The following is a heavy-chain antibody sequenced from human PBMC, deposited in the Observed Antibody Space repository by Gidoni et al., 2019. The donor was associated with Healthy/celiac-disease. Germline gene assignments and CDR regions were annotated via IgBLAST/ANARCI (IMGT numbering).Heavy chain of an antibody. J-gene: IGHJ4*02. CDR1: GGSFSGYY. CDR3: ARGRYYDYVWGSYRYAIFDY. D-gene: IGHD3-16*02. V-gene: IGHV4-34*01. CDR2: INHSGST. Sequence: QVQLQQWGAGLLKPSETLSLTCAVHGGSFSGYYWSWIPQPPGKGLKWIGEINHSGSTNYNPSLKSRVTISVDTSKNQFSLKLSSVTAADTAVYYCARGRYYDYVWGSYRYAIFDYWGQGTLVTVSS.